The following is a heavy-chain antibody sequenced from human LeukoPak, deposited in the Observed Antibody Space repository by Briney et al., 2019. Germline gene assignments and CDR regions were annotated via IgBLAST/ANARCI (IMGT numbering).Heavy chain of an antibody. CDR3: ATRNFGDYGAFDI. V-gene: IGHV1-24*01. D-gene: IGHD4-17*01. CDR2: FDPEDGEA. J-gene: IGHJ3*02. Sequence: ASVKVSCNVSGYTLSDLAMHWVRQAPGKGLEWMGCFDPEDGEAIYAQPLQRGVTMTEETSHETDYMVLSSLRSEDTAVYYCATRNFGDYGAFDIWGQGTMVSVSS. CDR1: GYTLSDLA.